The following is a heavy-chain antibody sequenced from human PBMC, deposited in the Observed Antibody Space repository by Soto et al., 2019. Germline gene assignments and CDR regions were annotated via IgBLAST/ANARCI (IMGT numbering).Heavy chain of an antibody. CDR1: GGSISTYY. CDR3: ARDQLSSGLYVWFDP. D-gene: IGHD6-25*01. CDR2: IHYDGST. J-gene: IGHJ5*02. Sequence: HVQLQESGPGLVKPSETLSLTCTVSGGSISTYYWSWIRQPPGKGLEWIGYIHYDGSTSYNPSLRSRVTISVDTSKNQFSLILSSVTSADTAVYYCARDQLSSGLYVWFDPWGQGTLVTVSS. V-gene: IGHV4-59*01.